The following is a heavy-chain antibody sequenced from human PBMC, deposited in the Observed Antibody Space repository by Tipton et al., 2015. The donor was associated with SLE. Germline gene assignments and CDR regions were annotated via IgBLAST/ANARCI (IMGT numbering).Heavy chain of an antibody. Sequence: TLSLTCIVSGYSISSGYYWGWIRQPPGKGLEWIGSIYHSGSTYYNPSLKSRVTISVDTSKNQFSLKLSSVTAADTAVYYCARDSYYYDSSGVVDYYYYYGMDVWGQGTTVTVSS. CDR1: GYSISSGYY. J-gene: IGHJ6*02. D-gene: IGHD3-22*01. CDR3: ARDSYYYDSSGVVDYYYYYGMDV. V-gene: IGHV4-38-2*02. CDR2: IYHSGST.